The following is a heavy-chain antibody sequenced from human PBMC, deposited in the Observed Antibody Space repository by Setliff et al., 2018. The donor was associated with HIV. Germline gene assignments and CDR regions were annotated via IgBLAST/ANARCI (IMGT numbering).Heavy chain of an antibody. V-gene: IGHV1-8*02. CDR1: GYTFTSYD. Sequence: GASVKVSCKASGYTFTSYDVNWVRQAPGQGLEWMGWMNPNSGNTGYAQKFDGRVTMSRDASVSTAYLELRSLKFDDTAVYYCARGGTLFYWGQGTLVTVSS. CDR3: ARGGTLFY. J-gene: IGHJ4*02. D-gene: IGHD3-10*01. CDR2: MNPNSGNT.